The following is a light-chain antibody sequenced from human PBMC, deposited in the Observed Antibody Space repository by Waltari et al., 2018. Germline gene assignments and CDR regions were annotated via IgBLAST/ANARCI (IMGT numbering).Light chain of an antibody. V-gene: IGLV3-25*03. CDR2: KDT. Sequence: SYELTQPPSVSVSPGQTARITCSGDGLPKQYAYWYQQRSGQAPLLVIYKDTERPSGISERFSGSSSGTTVTLTISGVQAEDDADYYCQSSDSSNTDIYLFGGGTKLTVL. CDR3: QSSDSSNTDIYL. J-gene: IGLJ2*01. CDR1: GLPKQY.